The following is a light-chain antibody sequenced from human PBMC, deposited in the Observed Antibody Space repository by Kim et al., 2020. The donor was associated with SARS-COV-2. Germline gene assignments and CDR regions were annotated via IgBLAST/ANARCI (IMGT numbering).Light chain of an antibody. Sequence: AIQLTQSPSSLSASVGDRVTFTCRASQGINIALAWYQLKPGETPKLLIYFASTLESGVPSRFSGSGSGTDFTLTISSLQPEDFGTYYCQQFHTYPLTFGGGTKLEI. CDR1: QGINIA. J-gene: IGKJ4*01. CDR3: QQFHTYPLT. CDR2: FAS. V-gene: IGKV1-13*02.